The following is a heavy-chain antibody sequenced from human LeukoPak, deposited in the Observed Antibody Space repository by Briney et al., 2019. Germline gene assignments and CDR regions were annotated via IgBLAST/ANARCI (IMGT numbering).Heavy chain of an antibody. D-gene: IGHD2-2*01. Sequence: GSLRLSCAASGFTFSSYWMSWVRQAPGKGLEWVANIKQDGSEKYYVDSVKGRFTISRDNAKNSLYLQMNSLRAEDTAVYYCARLFVVRYCSSTSCSYFDYWGQGTLVTVSS. CDR1: GFTFSSYW. CDR2: IKQDGSEK. J-gene: IGHJ4*02. V-gene: IGHV3-7*01. CDR3: ARLFVVRYCSSTSCSYFDY.